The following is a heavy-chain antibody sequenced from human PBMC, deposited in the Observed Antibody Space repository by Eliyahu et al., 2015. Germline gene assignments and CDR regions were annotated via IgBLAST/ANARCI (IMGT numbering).Heavy chain of an antibody. CDR2: INHNGNT. Sequence: QVQLQQWGTGLLKPSETLSRTCAVYGGSFSGFRWSWXRHPPXKGLEWIGEINHNGNTNXNPSLKSRVTISVDTSKNQFSLKLSSVTAADTAVYYCARARCSNISCYEGAGYWGQGTLVTVSS. CDR1: GGSFSGFR. CDR3: ARARCSNISCYEGAGY. D-gene: IGHD2-2*01. J-gene: IGHJ4*02. V-gene: IGHV4-34*01.